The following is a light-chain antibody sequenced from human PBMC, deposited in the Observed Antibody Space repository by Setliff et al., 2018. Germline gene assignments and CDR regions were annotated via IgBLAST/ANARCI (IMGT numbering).Light chain of an antibody. J-gene: IGLJ1*01. Sequence: QSALTQPAAVSGSPGQSIAISCAGTSSDVGGYNYVSWYQQHPGKAPKLIIYGVSDRPSGVSSRFSGSKSGNTASLTISGLQTEDEADYYCNAYTAGTTYVFGTGTKV. CDR2: GVS. V-gene: IGLV2-14*03. CDR1: SSDVGGYNY. CDR3: NAYTAGTTYV.